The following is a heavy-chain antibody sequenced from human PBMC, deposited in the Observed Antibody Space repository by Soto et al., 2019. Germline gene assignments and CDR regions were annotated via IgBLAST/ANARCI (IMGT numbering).Heavy chain of an antibody. Sequence: QVQLVESGGGVVQPGRSLRLSCAASGFTFSNYGMHWVRQAPGKGLEWVAVISYHGSDKYYADSVKGRFTISRDNSKNTLYLQMDSLRAVDTVVYFCAKDHLTTTVTTVGYWGQGTVVSVSS. V-gene: IGHV3-30*18. CDR2: ISYHGSDK. D-gene: IGHD4-17*01. CDR1: GFTFSNYG. J-gene: IGHJ4*02. CDR3: AKDHLTTTVTTVGY.